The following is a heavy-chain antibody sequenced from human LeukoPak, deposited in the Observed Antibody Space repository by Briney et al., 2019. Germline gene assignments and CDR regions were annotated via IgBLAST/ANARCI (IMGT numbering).Heavy chain of an antibody. V-gene: IGHV4-30-4*08. J-gene: IGHJ2*01. D-gene: IGHD3/OR15-3a*01. CDR1: GGSISSGDYY. CDR2: IYYSGST. CDR3: ASTMIFGVASNWYFDL. Sequence: SETLSLTCTVSGGSISSGDYYWSWIRQPPGKGLEWIGYIYYSGSTYYNPSLKSRVTISVDTSKNQFSLKLSSVTAADTAVYYCASTMIFGVASNWYFDLWGRGTLVTVSS.